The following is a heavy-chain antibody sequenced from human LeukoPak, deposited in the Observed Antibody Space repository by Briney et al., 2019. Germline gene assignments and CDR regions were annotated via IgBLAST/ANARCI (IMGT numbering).Heavy chain of an antibody. Sequence: GGSLRLSCAASGFPFSSYWMTWVRQAPGKGLEWVANIKQDGSEKYYVDSVKGRFTISRDNAKNSLYLQMNSLRAEDTAVYYCARVAGIYYDSSGYPIFDIWGQGTMVTVSS. CDR3: ARVAGIYYDSSGYPIFDI. J-gene: IGHJ3*02. CDR1: GFPFSSYW. D-gene: IGHD3-22*01. CDR2: IKQDGSEK. V-gene: IGHV3-7*03.